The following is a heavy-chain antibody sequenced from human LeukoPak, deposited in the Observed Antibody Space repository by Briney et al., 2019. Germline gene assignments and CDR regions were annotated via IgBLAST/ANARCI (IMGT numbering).Heavy chain of an antibody. V-gene: IGHV3-74*01. CDR1: GFTFSTYW. D-gene: IGHD3-22*01. Sequence: GGSLRLSCAASGFTFSTYWMHWVRQAPGKGLVWVSRIKSDGGTNYADSVKGRFTISRDNAKKTVSLQMNSLRPEDMGVYYCARAPSEIGGYYPEYFRHWGQGTLVTVSS. J-gene: IGHJ1*01. CDR3: ARAPSEIGGYYPEYFRH. CDR2: IKSDGGT.